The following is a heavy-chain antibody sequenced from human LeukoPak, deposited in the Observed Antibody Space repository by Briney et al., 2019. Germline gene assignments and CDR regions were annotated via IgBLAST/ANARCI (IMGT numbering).Heavy chain of an antibody. D-gene: IGHD1-1*01. CDR2: MNPNSGNT. V-gene: IGHV1-8*01. Sequence: ASVKVSCKASGYTFTSYDINWVRQATGQGLEWMGWMNPNSGNTGYAQKFQGRVTMTRNTSISTAYMELSSLRSEDTAVYYCARAVTTHYYYYYMDVWGKGTTVPVSS. CDR1: GYTFTSYD. CDR3: ARAVTTHYYYYYMDV. J-gene: IGHJ6*03.